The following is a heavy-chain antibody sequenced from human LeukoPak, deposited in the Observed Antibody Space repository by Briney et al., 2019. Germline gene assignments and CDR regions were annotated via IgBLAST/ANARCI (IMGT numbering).Heavy chain of an antibody. CDR1: GFTFSNYW. CDR3: IRDFRSADL. CDR2: IYVDGRTT. Sequence: GGSLRLSCVASGFTFSNYWMHWVRHPPGKGLVWVSRIYVDGRTTNYADSVKGRFTISRDNAKNTVYLEMNSLSVEVTATYYCIRDFRSADLWGQGTLVTVTS. V-gene: IGHV3-74*01. J-gene: IGHJ5*02.